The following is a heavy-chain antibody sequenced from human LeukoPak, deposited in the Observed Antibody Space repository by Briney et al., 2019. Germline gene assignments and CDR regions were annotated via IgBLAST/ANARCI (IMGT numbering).Heavy chain of an antibody. CDR1: GYSFTSYW. V-gene: IGHV5-51*01. J-gene: IGHJ5*02. D-gene: IGHD3-22*01. CDR3: ARLATRVYYYLNWFDP. Sequence: GESLKISCKGSGYSFTSYWIGWGRQLPGKSLEWMGIIYPGDSDTRYSPSFQGQVTISTDTSITTAYLQWGSLKASDNAMYYCARLATRVYYYLNWFDPWGQGTLVTVSS. CDR2: IYPGDSDT.